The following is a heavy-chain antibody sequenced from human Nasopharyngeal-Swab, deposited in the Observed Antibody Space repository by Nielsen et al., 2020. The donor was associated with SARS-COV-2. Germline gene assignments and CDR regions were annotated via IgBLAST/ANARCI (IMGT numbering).Heavy chain of an antibody. Sequence: GESLKISCVASGFTFRDYWMSWVRQAPGKGLEWVANIKPDGSEKYYVDSVKGRFTISRDNAKNSLYLQMSSLRAEDTAVYYCVRAASYDSSSYAYWGQGTLVTVSS. J-gene: IGHJ4*02. CDR3: VRAASYDSSSYAY. CDR1: GFTFRDYW. D-gene: IGHD3-22*01. V-gene: IGHV3-7*03. CDR2: IKPDGSEK.